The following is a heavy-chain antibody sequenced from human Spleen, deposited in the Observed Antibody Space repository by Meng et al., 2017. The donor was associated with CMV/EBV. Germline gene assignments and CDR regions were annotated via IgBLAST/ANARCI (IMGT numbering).Heavy chain of an antibody. V-gene: IGHV1-69*05. CDR2: IIPIFGTA. Sequence: SVKVSCKASGGTFSSYVISWVRQAPGQGLEWMGGIIPIFGTANYAQKFQGRVTITTDESTSTAYMELSSLRSEDTAVYYCARQYSGSPYAFDIWGQGTMVTVSS. J-gene: IGHJ3*02. CDR3: ARQYSGSPYAFDI. CDR1: GGTFSSYV. D-gene: IGHD1-26*01.